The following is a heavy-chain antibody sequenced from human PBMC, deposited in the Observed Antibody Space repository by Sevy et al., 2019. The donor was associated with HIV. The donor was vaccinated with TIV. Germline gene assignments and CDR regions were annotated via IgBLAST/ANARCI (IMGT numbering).Heavy chain of an antibody. V-gene: IGHV3-21*01. CDR2: VSFASNYI. Sequence: GGSLRLSCAASGFTFNSYTMNWVRQAPGKGLEWVSSVSFASNYIYYADSVRDRFTISRDNAKNSLYLQMNSLRAEDTAVYYCARPYGSGSWEAFDLWGQGTMVTVSS. CDR3: ARPYGSGSWEAFDL. J-gene: IGHJ3*01. CDR1: GFTFNSYT. D-gene: IGHD3-10*01.